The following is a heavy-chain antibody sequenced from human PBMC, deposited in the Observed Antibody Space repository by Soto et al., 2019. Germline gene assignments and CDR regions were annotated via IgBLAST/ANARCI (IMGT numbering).Heavy chain of an antibody. Sequence: QVQLVQSGAEVKKPGASVKVSCKASGYTFTSYYMHWVRQAPGQGLEWMGIINPSGGSTSYAQKFQGRVTMTRDTSTSTVYMELSSLRSEDTAVYYCARCFRIAAAGRELGYWGQGTLVTVSS. CDR2: INPSGGST. CDR1: GYTFTSYY. D-gene: IGHD6-13*01. V-gene: IGHV1-46*03. CDR3: ARCFRIAAAGRELGY. J-gene: IGHJ4*02.